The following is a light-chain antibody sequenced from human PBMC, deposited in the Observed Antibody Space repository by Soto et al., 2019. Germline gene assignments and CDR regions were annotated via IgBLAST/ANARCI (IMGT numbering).Light chain of an antibody. J-gene: IGKJ1*01. CDR3: QQYNNWPRT. V-gene: IGKV3-15*01. Sequence: EIVMTQSPATLSVSPGERATLSCRPSQSVRSNLAWYQQKPGQAPRLLIYRASTRATGIPDRFSAGGSGTEFTLTISSLQAEDCAVYYCQQYNNWPRTFGQGTKVEI. CDR2: RAS. CDR1: QSVRSN.